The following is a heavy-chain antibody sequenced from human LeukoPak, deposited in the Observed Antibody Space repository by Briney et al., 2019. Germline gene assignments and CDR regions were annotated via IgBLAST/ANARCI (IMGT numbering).Heavy chain of an antibody. D-gene: IGHD3-10*01. Sequence: SETLSLTCTVSGGSISSSSYYWGWIRQSPEKGLEWIGEVNHTGGITYNPSLKSRVTVAIDTSKNQFALQLTSVTAADTAVYYCARHYTFDIWGRGTMVSVSS. V-gene: IGHV4-39*01. CDR3: ARHYTFDI. CDR2: VNHTGGI. CDR1: GGSISSSSYY. J-gene: IGHJ3*02.